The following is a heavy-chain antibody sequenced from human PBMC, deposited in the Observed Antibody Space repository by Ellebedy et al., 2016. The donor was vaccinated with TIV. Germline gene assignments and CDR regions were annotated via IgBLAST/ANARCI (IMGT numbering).Heavy chain of an antibody. CDR3: ARAHHDTGGHDAFDI. V-gene: IGHV3-30-3*01. CDR1: GFTFSSYA. D-gene: IGHD1-14*01. CDR2: ISYDGSNK. Sequence: GESLKISCAASGFTFSSYAMHWVRQAPGKGLEWVAVISYDGSNKYYADSVKGRFTISRDNSKNTLYLQMNSLRAEDTAVYYCARAHHDTGGHDAFDIWGQGTMVTVSS. J-gene: IGHJ3*02.